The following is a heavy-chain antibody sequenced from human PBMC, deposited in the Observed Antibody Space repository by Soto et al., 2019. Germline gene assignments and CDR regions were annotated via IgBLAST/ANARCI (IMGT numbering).Heavy chain of an antibody. V-gene: IGHV4-59*12. CDR2: IYYSGST. Sequence: PSETLSLTCTVSGGSISSYYWSLIRQPPGKGLEWIGYIYYSGSTNYNPSLKSRVTISVDTSKNQFSLKLTSVTAADTAVYYCAREKITGLFDYWGQGTLVTVSS. D-gene: IGHD2-8*02. J-gene: IGHJ4*02. CDR1: GGSISSYY. CDR3: AREKITGLFDY.